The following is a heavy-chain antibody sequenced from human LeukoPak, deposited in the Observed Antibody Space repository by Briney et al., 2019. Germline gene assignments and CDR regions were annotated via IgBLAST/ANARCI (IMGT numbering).Heavy chain of an antibody. D-gene: IGHD1-26*01. J-gene: IGHJ5*02. Sequence: PGGSLRLSCAASGFTFSGSVMHWVRQASGKGLEWVGRIRSKADSYATAYAASVKGRFTISRDDSKNTAYLQMNSLKTEDTAVYYCTRTIVGAEDNWFDPWGQGTLVTVSS. CDR2: IRSKADSYAT. CDR1: GFTFSGSV. CDR3: TRTIVGAEDNWFDP. V-gene: IGHV3-73*01.